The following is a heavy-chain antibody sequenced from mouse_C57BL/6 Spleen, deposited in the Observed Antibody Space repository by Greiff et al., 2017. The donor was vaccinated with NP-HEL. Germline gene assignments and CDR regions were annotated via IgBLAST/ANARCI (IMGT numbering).Heavy chain of an antibody. Sequence: QVQLQQPGAELVRPGSSVKLSCKASGYTFTSYWMDWVKQRPGQGLEWIGNIYPSDSETNYTQKFKDKATLTVDKSSSTAYMQLSSLTSEDSAVYYCARGARGTGFDYWGQGTTLTVSS. CDR3: ARGARGTGFDY. V-gene: IGHV1-61*01. J-gene: IGHJ2*01. D-gene: IGHD1-1*01. CDR2: IYPSDSET. CDR1: GYTFTSYW.